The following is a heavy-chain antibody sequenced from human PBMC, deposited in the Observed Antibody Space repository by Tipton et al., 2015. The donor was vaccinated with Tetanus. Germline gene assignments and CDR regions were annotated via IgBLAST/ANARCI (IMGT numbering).Heavy chain of an antibody. V-gene: IGHV1-2*02. D-gene: IGHD3-22*01. J-gene: IGHJ6*04. CDR2: IDPNSGGT. Sequence: QLVQSGAEVKKPGASVKVSCKASGYTFTGYYIYWVRQAPGQGLEWMGWIDPNSGGTVYAQKFQGRVTMTRDTSISTAYMELRSLRSDDTAVYYCARDRGDYIYYGMDVWGSGTTVTVSS. CDR1: GYTFTGYY. CDR3: ARDRGDYIYYGMDV.